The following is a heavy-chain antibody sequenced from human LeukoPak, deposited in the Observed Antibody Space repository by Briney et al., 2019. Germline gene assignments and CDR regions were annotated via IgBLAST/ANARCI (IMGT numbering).Heavy chain of an antibody. CDR1: GGSISSYS. Sequence: SETLSLTCTVSGGSISSYSWSWIRQPAGKGLEWLGRIYTSGSTNYNPSLKSRVTMSVDTSKNQFSLKMSSVTAADTAVYYCAREAVGATSFGYWGQGTLVTVSS. CDR3: AREAVGATSFGY. D-gene: IGHD1-26*01. J-gene: IGHJ4*02. CDR2: IYTSGST. V-gene: IGHV4-4*07.